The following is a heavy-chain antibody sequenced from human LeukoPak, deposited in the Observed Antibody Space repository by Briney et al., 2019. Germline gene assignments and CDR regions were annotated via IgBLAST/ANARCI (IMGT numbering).Heavy chain of an antibody. J-gene: IGHJ3*01. Sequence: PGGSLRLSCAGSGFSFSHTWMNWVRQAPGKGLEYIGRIKSKTNGGEATENAAAVTGRFFISRDDSASTLYLHLNSLKTEDTAVYYCATDRIVGASAFDVWGQGTMVTVSS. CDR2: IKSKTNGGEAT. CDR3: ATDRIVGASAFDV. CDR1: GFSFSHTW. V-gene: IGHV3-15*01. D-gene: IGHD1-26*01.